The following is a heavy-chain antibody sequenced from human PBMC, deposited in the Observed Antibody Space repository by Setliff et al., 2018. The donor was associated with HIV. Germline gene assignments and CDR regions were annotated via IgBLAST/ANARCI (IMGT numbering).Heavy chain of an antibody. CDR1: GFTFSDYY. D-gene: IGHD1-26*01. CDR3: ATGRLRATSPFDN. V-gene: IGHV3-11*05. Sequence: GGSLRLSCTASGFTFSDYYMSWIRQAPGKGLEWVSYISSSSTYTNYLDSVKGRFTISRDNAKNSLYLQMNSLRAEDTAVYYCATGRLRATSPFDNWGQGTLVTVSS. J-gene: IGHJ4*02. CDR2: ISSSSTYT.